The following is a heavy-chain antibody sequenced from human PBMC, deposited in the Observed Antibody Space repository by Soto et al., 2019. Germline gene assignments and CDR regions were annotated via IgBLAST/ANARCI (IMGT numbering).Heavy chain of an antibody. V-gene: IGHV4-30-4*01. CDR3: ARSGVDDSSSYFRFYFDY. CDR1: GASISSGY. Sequence: SETLSLTCTVSGASISSGYWSWIRQSPGKGLEWIGYIYFDGRTYYNPSLRSRVTISVDTSKNQFSLILSPVTAADTAIYHCARSGVDDSSSYFRFYFDYCGQGCLVTVSS. CDR2: IYFDGRT. J-gene: IGHJ4*02. D-gene: IGHD1-26*01.